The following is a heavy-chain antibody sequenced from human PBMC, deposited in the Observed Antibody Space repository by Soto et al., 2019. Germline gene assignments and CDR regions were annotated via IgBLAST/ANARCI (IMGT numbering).Heavy chain of an antibody. CDR3: ARSQTTVTSYDY. V-gene: IGHV4-39*07. CDR2: IYYSGST. CDR1: GGSISSSSYY. Sequence: SETLSLTCTVSGGSISSSSYYWGWIRHPPGKGLEWIGTIYYSGSTYKSPSLKSRVTISVDTSKNQFSLKLGSVTAADTAVYYCARSQTTVTSYDYWGQGTLVTVSS. D-gene: IGHD4-17*01. J-gene: IGHJ4*02.